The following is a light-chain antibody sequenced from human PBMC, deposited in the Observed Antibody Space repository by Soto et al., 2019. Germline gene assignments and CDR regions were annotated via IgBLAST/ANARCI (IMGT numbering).Light chain of an antibody. CDR1: QSISNRY. Sequence: EIVLTQSPGTLSLSPGERATLSCRASQSISNRYLAWYQQKPGQAPRLLIYGTSRRATGIPDRISGSGSGTDFTLPVSRLDPEDFAVYFFQYFDFGDSRWTFGQGTKV. CDR2: GTS. V-gene: IGKV3-20*01. J-gene: IGKJ1*01. CDR3: QYFDFGDSRWT.